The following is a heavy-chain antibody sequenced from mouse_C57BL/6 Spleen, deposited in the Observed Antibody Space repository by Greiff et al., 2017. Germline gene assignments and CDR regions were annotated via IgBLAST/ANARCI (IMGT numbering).Heavy chain of an antibody. J-gene: IGHJ2*01. V-gene: IGHV1-54*01. CDR1: GYAFTNYL. Sequence: QVQLQQSGAELVRPGTSVKVSCKASGYAFTNYLIEWVKQRPGQGLEWIGVINPGSGGTNYNEKFKGKATLTADKSSSTAYMQLSSLTSEDSAVYFCERDLDYWGQGTTLTVSS. CDR2: INPGSGGT. CDR3: ERDLDY.